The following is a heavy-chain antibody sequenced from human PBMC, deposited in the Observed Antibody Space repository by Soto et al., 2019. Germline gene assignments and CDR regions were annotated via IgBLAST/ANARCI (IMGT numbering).Heavy chain of an antibody. D-gene: IGHD4-17*01. CDR3: AKADYGDYYFDY. Sequence: QVQLVESGGGVVQPGRSLRLSCAASGFTFSSYGMHWVRQAPGKGLEWVAVISYDGSNKYYADSVKGRFTISRDNSKNTLSLQMNSLRAEDTAVYYCAKADYGDYYFDYWGEGTLVTVSS. V-gene: IGHV3-30*18. CDR1: GFTFSSYG. J-gene: IGHJ4*02. CDR2: ISYDGSNK.